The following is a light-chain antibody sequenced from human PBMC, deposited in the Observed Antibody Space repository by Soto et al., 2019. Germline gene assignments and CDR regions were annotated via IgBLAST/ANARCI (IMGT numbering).Light chain of an antibody. V-gene: IGLV2-14*03. J-gene: IGLJ1*01. CDR2: DVT. CDR3: SSYTSSHTLV. CDR1: SSDVGNYNF. Sequence: QRALKHPASVSGAPRQARTITCTGNSSDVGNYNFVSWYQQLPGEAPKLIIYDVTNRPSGLSDRFSGSKSANTASLTISGLQAEDEADYYCSSYTSSHTLVFGSGNKVTVL.